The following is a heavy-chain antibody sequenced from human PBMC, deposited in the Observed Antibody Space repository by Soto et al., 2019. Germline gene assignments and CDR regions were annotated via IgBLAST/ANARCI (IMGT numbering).Heavy chain of an antibody. CDR3: TTTMDHYYYYGMDV. D-gene: IGHD3-10*01. J-gene: IGHJ6*02. CDR1: GFTFSNAW. V-gene: IGHV3-15*01. Sequence: PGGSLRLSCAASGFTFSNAWMSWVRQAPGKGLEWVGRIKSKTDGGTTDYAAPVKGRFTISRDDSKNTLYLQMNSLKTEDTAVYYCTTTMDHYYYYGMDVWGQGTTVTVSS. CDR2: IKSKTDGGTT.